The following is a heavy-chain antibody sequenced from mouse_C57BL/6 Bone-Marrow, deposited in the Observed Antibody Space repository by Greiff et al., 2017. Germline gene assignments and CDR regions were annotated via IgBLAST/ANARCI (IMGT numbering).Heavy chain of an antibody. CDR1: GYTFTSYW. J-gene: IGHJ1*03. CDR3: TREVSYYYGSSHWYFDV. CDR2: IYPGNSDT. D-gene: IGHD1-1*01. Sequence: EVKLVESGTVLARPGASVKMSCKTSGYTFTSYWMHWVKQRPGQGLEWIGAIYPGNSDTSYNQKFKGKAKLTAVTSASTAYMELSSLTNEDSAVYYCTREVSYYYGSSHWYFDVWGTGTTVTVSS. V-gene: IGHV1-5*01.